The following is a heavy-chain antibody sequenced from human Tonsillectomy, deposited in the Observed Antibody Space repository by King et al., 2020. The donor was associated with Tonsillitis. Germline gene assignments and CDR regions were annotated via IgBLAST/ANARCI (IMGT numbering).Heavy chain of an antibody. V-gene: IGHV1-69*01. CDR2: IIPIFGTA. CDR3: AREDVVVPVDTPPA. CDR1: GVTFSSYA. J-gene: IGHJ5*02. D-gene: IGHD2-2*01. Sequence: QLVQSGAEVKKPGSSVKVSCKASGVTFSSYAISWVRQAPGQGLEWMGGIIPIFGTANYAQKFQGRVTITADEPTSTAYMELSSLRSEDTAVYYWAREDVVVPVDTPPAWGQGTLVTVSS.